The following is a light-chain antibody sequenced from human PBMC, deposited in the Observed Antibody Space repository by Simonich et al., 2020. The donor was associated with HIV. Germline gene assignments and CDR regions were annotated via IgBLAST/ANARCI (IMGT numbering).Light chain of an antibody. V-gene: IGLV2-14*02. CDR2: DVS. Sequence: QSALTQPASVSGSPGQSITISCTGTSSDVGSYNLVSWYQQHPGKAPKLMIYDVSNRPSGVSNRFSGCKSGNTASLTISRLRAEDEADYYCSSYTGISTVVFGGGTKLTVL. J-gene: IGLJ2*01. CDR1: SSDVGSYNL. CDR3: SSYTGISTVV.